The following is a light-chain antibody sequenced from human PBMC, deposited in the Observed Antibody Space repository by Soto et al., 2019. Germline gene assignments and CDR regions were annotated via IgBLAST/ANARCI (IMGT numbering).Light chain of an antibody. Sequence: EIVLTQSPGTLSFSPGESATLLCRASQFVSSRYLAWYQQKPGQAPSLLIYGASSRATGIPARFSGSGSGTDFTLTISSLEPEDFAVYYCQQRSNWPTFGQGTKVDIK. CDR2: GAS. CDR3: QQRSNWPT. V-gene: IGKV3D-20*02. CDR1: QFVSSRY. J-gene: IGKJ1*01.